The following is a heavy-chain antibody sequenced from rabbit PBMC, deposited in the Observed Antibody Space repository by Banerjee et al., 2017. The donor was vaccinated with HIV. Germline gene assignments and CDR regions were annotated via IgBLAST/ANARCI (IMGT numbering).Heavy chain of an antibody. Sequence: QEQLEESGGGLVKPEGSLALTCKASGFTISTSYYMCWVRQAPGKGLEWIGCIDAGSGSAYYATWAKGRFTISKTSSTTVTLQMTSLTAADTATYFCARDAGGSDFAPFNLWGPGTLVTVS. V-gene: IGHV1S45*01. CDR3: ARDAGGSDFAPFNL. CDR2: IDAGSGSA. CDR1: GFTISTSYY. J-gene: IGHJ4*01. D-gene: IGHD8-1*01.